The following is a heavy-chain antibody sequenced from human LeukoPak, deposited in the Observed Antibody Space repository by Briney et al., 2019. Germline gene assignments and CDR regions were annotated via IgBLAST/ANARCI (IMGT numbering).Heavy chain of an antibody. V-gene: IGHV3-7*01. Sequence: GGSLRLSCAASGFTLSSYWMDWVRQAPGKGLEWVANMNQDGSAKNYVDSVEGRFTISRDNAKNTLYLQMNSLGAEDTAIYYCGRVVTTSEDWGQGILVTVST. CDR3: GRVVTTSED. D-gene: IGHD1-14*01. J-gene: IGHJ4*02. CDR2: MNQDGSAK. CDR1: GFTLSSYW.